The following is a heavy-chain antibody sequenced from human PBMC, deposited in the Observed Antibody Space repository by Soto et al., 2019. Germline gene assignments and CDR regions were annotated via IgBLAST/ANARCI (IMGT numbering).Heavy chain of an antibody. CDR3: AKITYGDYSGIDYYYGMDV. J-gene: IGHJ6*02. D-gene: IGHD4-17*01. V-gene: IGHV3-23*01. CDR2: ISGSGGST. CDR1: GFTFSSYA. Sequence: GGSLRLSCAASGFTFSSYAMSWVRQAPGKGLEWVSAISGSGGSTYYADSVKGRFTISRDNSKNTLYLQMNSLRAEDTAVYYCAKITYGDYSGIDYYYGMDVWGQGTTVTVSS.